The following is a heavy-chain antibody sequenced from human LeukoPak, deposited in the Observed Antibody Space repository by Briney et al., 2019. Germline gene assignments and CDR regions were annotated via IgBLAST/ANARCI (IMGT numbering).Heavy chain of an antibody. D-gene: IGHD5-18*01. V-gene: IGHV3-9*01. Sequence: GGSLRLSCAASGFTFADYAMHWVRQTPGKGLEWVSGISWNSGNIDYADSVKGRFTISRDNAKNSLYLQMNSLRAEDTALYYCAKGRGYNYGYIFGYFDYWGQGALVTVSS. CDR1: GFTFADYA. CDR3: AKGRGYNYGYIFGYFDY. CDR2: ISWNSGNI. J-gene: IGHJ4*02.